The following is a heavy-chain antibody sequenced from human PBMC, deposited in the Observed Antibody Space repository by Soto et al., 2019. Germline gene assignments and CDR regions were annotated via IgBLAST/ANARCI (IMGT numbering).Heavy chain of an antibody. CDR2: IYYSGST. Sequence: PSETLSLTCTVSGASISSYYWSWIRQPPGEGLEWIGYIYYSGSTNYNPSLKSRVTISVDTSKNQFSLKLSSVTAADTAVYYCARESASGIDWPGAYYYYGMDVWGQGTTVTVSS. CDR3: ARESASGIDWPGAYYYYGMDV. D-gene: IGHD3-9*01. V-gene: IGHV4-59*01. J-gene: IGHJ6*02. CDR1: GASISSYY.